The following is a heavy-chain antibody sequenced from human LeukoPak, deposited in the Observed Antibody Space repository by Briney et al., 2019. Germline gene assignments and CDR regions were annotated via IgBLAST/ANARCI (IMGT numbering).Heavy chain of an antibody. CDR3: ARAWAAAADAHWSFDS. V-gene: IGHV4-34*01. Sequence: SETLSLTCAVYGGSFSGYYWSWIRQPPGKGLEWIGEINHSGSTNYNPSLKSRVTISVDTSKNQFSLKLSCVTAADTAVYYCARAWAAAADAHWSFDSGGQGTLAPFS. CDR2: INHSGST. J-gene: IGHJ4*02. D-gene: IGHD6-13*01. CDR1: GGSFSGYY.